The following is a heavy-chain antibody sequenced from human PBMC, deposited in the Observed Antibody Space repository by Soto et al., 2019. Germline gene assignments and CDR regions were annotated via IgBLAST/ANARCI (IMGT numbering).Heavy chain of an antibody. CDR2: IYYSGST. J-gene: IGHJ4*02. CDR3: ATTGAAAGMYYFDD. CDR1: GGSISSSSYY. Sequence: SETLSLTCTVSGGSISSSSYYWGWIRQPPGKGLEWIGSIYYSGSTYYNPSLKSRVTISVDTSKNQFSLKLSSVTAADTAVYYCATTGAAAGMYYFDDWGQGTLVTVSS. D-gene: IGHD6-13*01. V-gene: IGHV4-39*01.